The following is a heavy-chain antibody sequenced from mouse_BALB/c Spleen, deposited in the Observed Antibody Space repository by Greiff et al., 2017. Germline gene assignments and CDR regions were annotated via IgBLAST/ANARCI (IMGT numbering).Heavy chain of an antibody. Sequence: VQLQQSGAELVRPGTSVKVSCKASGYAFTNYLIEWVKQRPGQGLEWIGVINPGSGGTNYNEKFKGKATLTADKSSSTAYMQLSSLTSDDSAVYFCARGDGGFFDYWGQGTTLTVSS. CDR1: GYAFTNYL. D-gene: IGHD3-3*01. CDR2: INPGSGGT. J-gene: IGHJ2*01. V-gene: IGHV1-54*01. CDR3: ARGDGGFFDY.